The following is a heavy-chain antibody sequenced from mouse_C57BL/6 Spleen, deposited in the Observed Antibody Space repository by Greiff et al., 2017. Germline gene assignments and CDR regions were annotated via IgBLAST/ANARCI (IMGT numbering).Heavy chain of an antibody. V-gene: IGHV14-3*01. Sequence: VQLQQSGAELVRPGASVKLSCTASGFNIKDDYMHWVKQRPEQGLEWIGWIDPANGNTKYAPKFQGKATITADTSSNTAYLQLSSLTSEDTAIYYCASDSSGAVGYFDYWGQGTTLTVSS. CDR1: GFNIKDDY. CDR2: IDPANGNT. CDR3: ASDSSGAVGYFDY. D-gene: IGHD3-2*02. J-gene: IGHJ2*01.